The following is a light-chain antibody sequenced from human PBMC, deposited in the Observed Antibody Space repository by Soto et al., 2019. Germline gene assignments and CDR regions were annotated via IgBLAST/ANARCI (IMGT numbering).Light chain of an antibody. V-gene: IGKV3-11*01. Sequence: EIVLTQSPATLSLSPGARAILSCRASQSVSSTLAWYQQKPGQAPRLLIYDASNRATGIPARFSGSGSGTDFTLTISSLEPEDFAVYYCQQRSNWPQFGQGTK. CDR1: QSVSST. CDR3: QQRSNWPQ. CDR2: DAS. J-gene: IGKJ1*01.